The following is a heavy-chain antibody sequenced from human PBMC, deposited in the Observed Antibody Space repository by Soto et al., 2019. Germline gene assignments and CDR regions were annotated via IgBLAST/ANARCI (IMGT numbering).Heavy chain of an antibody. J-gene: IGHJ4*02. CDR1: GGSISSGNW. CDR2: ISHSGNT. V-gene: IGHV4-4*03. CDR3: ASHRGNTYGPYDY. Sequence: LRETLSLTCAVSGGSISSGNWWSWVRQSPRKGLEWIGEISHSGNTNHNPSLKSRVTISIDKSKNQFSLKLPSVTAADTAVYYCASHRGNTYGPYDYWGQGTLVTVSS. D-gene: IGHD5-18*01.